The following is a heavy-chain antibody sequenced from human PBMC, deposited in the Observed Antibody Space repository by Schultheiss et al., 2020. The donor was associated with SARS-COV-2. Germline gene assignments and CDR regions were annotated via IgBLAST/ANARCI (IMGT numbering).Heavy chain of an antibody. V-gene: IGHV4-31*03. CDR2: IYYSGNT. D-gene: IGHD6-19*01. CDR3: ARHDGLTRIAVGGFDY. CDR1: GGSISSGGYY. Sequence: SETLSLTCSVSGGSISSGGYYWSWIRQLPGKGLEWIGYIYYSGNTYYNPSLKSRVTISVDTSKNQFSLKLGSVTAADTAVYYCARHDGLTRIAVGGFDYWGQGTLVTVSS. J-gene: IGHJ4*02.